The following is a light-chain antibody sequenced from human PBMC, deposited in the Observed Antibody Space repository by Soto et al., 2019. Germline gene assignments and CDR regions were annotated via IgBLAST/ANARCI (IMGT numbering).Light chain of an antibody. V-gene: IGKV3-11*01. CDR2: DAS. CDR1: QSVSSY. CDR3: QQRSNWPKYT. Sequence: EIVLTQSPATLSLSPGERATLSCRASQSVSSYLAWYQQKPGQAPRLLIYDASNRATGIPARFSGSGFGTDFTLTISSLEPEDFAVYYCQQRSNWPKYTFGQGTKLEIK. J-gene: IGKJ2*01.